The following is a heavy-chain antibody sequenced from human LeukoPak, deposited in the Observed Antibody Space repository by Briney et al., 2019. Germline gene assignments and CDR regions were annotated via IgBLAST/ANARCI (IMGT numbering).Heavy chain of an antibody. CDR2: IIPILGIA. CDR1: GGTFSSYA. CDR3: TTIPNRITMVRGLIGPSFDY. D-gene: IGHD3-10*01. J-gene: IGHJ4*02. Sequence: SVKVFCKASGGTFSSYAISWVRQASGQGLEGMGKIIPILGIANYAQKFKGRVTITADRSTSTAYMELSSLRSEDTAVYYCTTIPNRITMVRGLIGPSFDYWGQGTLVTVSS. V-gene: IGHV1-69*04.